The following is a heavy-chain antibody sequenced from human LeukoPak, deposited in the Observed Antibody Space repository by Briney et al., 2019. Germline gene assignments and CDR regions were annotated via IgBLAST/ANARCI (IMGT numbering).Heavy chain of an antibody. V-gene: IGHV4-34*01. J-gene: IGHJ5*02. CDR3: ASHSSYVSPFRS. CDR1: GGSFSGYY. D-gene: IGHD3-10*02. Sequence: SETLSLTCAVYGGSFSGYYWSWIRRPPGKGLEWIGSIYYSGSTYYNPSLKSRVTISVETSKNQFSLKLSSVTAADTAVYYCASHSSYVSPFRSWGRGPLVTVSP. CDR2: IYYSGST.